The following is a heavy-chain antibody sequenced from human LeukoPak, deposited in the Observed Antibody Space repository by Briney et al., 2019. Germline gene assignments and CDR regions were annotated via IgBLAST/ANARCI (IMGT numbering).Heavy chain of an antibody. J-gene: IGHJ3*02. CDR3: ARRNDFHI. V-gene: IGHV4-4*08. Sequence: PSETLSLTCTVSGGSITGYYWSWIRQPPGKGLDWIGYIYSNEATEYKPSLKNRVTISADTSKNQFSLKLTSVTAADTAIYYFARRNDFHIWGQGTMVTVSS. CDR1: GGSITGYY. CDR2: IYSNEAT.